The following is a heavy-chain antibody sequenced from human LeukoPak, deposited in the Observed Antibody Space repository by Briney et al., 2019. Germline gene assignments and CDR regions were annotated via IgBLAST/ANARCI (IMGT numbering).Heavy chain of an antibody. CDR2: IYSGGST. D-gene: IGHD3-16*02. CDR1: GVTVSSNY. Sequence: GGSLRLSCAASGVTVSSNYRSWVRQAPGKGLEWISGIYSGGSTYYADSVKGRFTISRDKSKNTLYLQMNSLRAADTAVYYCARVKNDYVWGSYRPPKFGWFDPWGQGTLVTVSS. CDR3: ARVKNDYVWGSYRPPKFGWFDP. J-gene: IGHJ5*02. V-gene: IGHV3-53*01.